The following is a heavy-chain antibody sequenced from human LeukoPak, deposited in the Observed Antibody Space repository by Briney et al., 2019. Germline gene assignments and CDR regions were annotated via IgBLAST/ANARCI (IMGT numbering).Heavy chain of an antibody. CDR1: GFTFSDYY. CDR3: ARVGSLNYYDSSGYYSPYGMDV. J-gene: IGHJ6*02. D-gene: IGHD3-22*01. CDR2: IISSSSYT. Sequence: PEGSLRLSCAASGFTFSDYYMSWIRQAPGKGLQWVSYIISSSSYTNYRDSVKGRFTISRDNAKNSLYLQMNSLRAEDTAVYYCARVGSLNYYDSSGYYSPYGMDVWGQGTTVTVSS. V-gene: IGHV3-11*06.